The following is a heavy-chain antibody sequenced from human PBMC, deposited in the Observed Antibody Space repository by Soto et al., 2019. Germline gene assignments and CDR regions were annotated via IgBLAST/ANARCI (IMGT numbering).Heavy chain of an antibody. CDR3: ARGESGGLRYFDWSNYGMDV. J-gene: IGHJ6*02. V-gene: IGHV1-24*01. CDR2: FDPEDGET. D-gene: IGHD3-9*01. Sequence: ASVKVSCKVSGYTLTELSMHWVRQAPGKGLEWMGGFDPEDGETIYAQKFQGRVTMTEDTSTDTAYMELSSLRSDDTAVYYCARGESGGLRYFDWSNYGMDVWGQGTTVTVSS. CDR1: GYTLTELS.